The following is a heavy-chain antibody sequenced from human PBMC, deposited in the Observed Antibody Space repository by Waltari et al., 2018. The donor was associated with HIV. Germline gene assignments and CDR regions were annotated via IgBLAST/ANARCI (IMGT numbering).Heavy chain of an antibody. CDR2: IYSGDTT. CDR1: GFRVSGNY. J-gene: IGHJ4*02. V-gene: IGHV3-53*01. D-gene: IGHD6-19*01. Sequence: EVQLVESGGGLIQPGGSLRLSCAASGFRVSGNYMRWVRQAPGKGLEWVSVIYSGDTTYYADSVKGRFTISRDNSKNTLYLQMNSLRVEDTAVYYCATAIKGIKVAGTDFWGQGTLVTVSS. CDR3: ATAIKGIKVAGTDF.